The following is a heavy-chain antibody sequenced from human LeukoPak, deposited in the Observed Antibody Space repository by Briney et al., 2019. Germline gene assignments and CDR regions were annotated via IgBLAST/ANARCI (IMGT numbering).Heavy chain of an antibody. CDR2: IYYSGST. CDR3: ARVQPVQVFFDY. V-gene: IGHV4-59*06. J-gene: IGHJ4*02. CDR1: GGSISSYY. D-gene: IGHD1-1*01. Sequence: SETLSLTCTVSGGSISSYYWSWIRQHPGKGLEWIGYIYYSGSTYYNPSLKSRVTISVDTSKNQFSLKLSSVTAADTAVYYCARVQPVQVFFDYWGQGTLVTVSS.